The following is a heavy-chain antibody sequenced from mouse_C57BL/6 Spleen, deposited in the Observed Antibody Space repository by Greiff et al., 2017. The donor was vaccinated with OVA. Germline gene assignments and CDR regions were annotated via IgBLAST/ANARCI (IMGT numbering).Heavy chain of an antibody. CDR3: ARATVVGAMDY. CDR1: GFTFSSYG. J-gene: IGHJ4*01. Sequence: EVMLVESGGDLVKPGGSLKLSCAASGFTFSSYGMSWVRQTPDKRLEWVATISSGGSYTYYPDSVKGRFTISRDNAKNTLYLQMSSLKSEDTAMYYCARATVVGAMDYWGQGTSVTVSS. D-gene: IGHD1-1*01. V-gene: IGHV5-6*01. CDR2: ISSGGSYT.